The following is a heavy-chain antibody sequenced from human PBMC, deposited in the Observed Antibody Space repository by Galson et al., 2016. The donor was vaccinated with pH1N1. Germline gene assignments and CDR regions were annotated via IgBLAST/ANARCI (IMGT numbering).Heavy chain of an antibody. Sequence: SLRLSCSASGFTFNNYAMAWVRQAPGQGLEWVSGISGSGAGTYYADSVKGRFTISRDNSKNTLFLQMNNLRVEDTAKYFCAKDLYTNPFLNGPAFDVWGQGTMVSVSS. V-gene: IGHV3-23*01. CDR3: AKDLYTNPFLNGPAFDV. CDR1: GFTFNNYA. D-gene: IGHD2-2*02. J-gene: IGHJ3*01. CDR2: ISGSGAGT.